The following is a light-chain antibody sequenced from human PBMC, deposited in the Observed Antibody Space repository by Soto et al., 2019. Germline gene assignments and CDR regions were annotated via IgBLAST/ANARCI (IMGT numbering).Light chain of an antibody. CDR3: CSYASSGTYGV. CDR2: EDS. V-gene: IGLV2-23*01. J-gene: IGLJ3*02. Sequence: QSALTQPASVSGSPGQSITISCTGTSSDAGSYNFVSWYQQYPGKAPKVMIYEDSNRPSGVSNRFSGSKSGNTASLTISGLQAEDEADYYCCSYASSGTYGVFGGGTKLTVL. CDR1: SSDAGSYNF.